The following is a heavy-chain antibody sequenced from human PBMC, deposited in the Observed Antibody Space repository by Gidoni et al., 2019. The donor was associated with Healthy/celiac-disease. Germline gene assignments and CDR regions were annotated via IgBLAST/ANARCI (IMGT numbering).Heavy chain of an antibody. D-gene: IGHD1-26*01. J-gene: IGHJ6*02. CDR1: GCSFSSYY. CDR2: IYYSGSN. CDR3: ARLSGWELLPQDYLPQYYYGMDV. V-gene: IGHV4-59*08. Sequence: QVQLQESGPGLFKPSETLSLTCTVSGCSFSSYYWIWIRQPPWKGLEWIGYIYYSGSNNYNPSLKSRVTISVDTSKNQFSLKLSSVTAADTAVYYCARLSGWELLPQDYLPQYYYGMDVWGQGTTVTVSS.